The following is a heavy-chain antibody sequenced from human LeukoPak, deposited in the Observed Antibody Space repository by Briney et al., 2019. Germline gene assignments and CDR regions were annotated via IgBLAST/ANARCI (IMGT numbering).Heavy chain of an antibody. Sequence: GGSLRLSCAASGFTFSSYGMHWVRQAPGKGLEWISYISSTGSSIYYADSVKGRFTISRDNAKNSLYLRMNSLRADDTAIYYCVKDSEATFDYWGHGTLVTVSS. CDR3: VKDSEATFDY. J-gene: IGHJ4*01. CDR2: ISSTGSSI. CDR1: GFTFSSYG. V-gene: IGHV3-48*04.